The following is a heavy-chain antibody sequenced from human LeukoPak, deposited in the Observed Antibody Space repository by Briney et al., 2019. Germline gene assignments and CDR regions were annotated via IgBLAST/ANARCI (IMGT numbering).Heavy chain of an antibody. D-gene: IGHD4-23*01. J-gene: IGHJ3*02. CDR2: INISDGST. V-gene: IGHV1-46*01. CDR1: RYTFTSHY. Sequence: SVQVSCQASRYTFTSHYMHWVRQAPGQGLEWMGIINISDGSTSYAQKFQGRVTMTMDTSTSTVYMELSSMRSEDTAVYYCAREGYGGNAWGAFDIWGQGTMVTVSS. CDR3: AREGYGGNAWGAFDI.